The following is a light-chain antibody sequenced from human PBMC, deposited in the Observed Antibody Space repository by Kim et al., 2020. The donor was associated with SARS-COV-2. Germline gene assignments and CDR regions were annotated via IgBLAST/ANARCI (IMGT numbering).Light chain of an antibody. Sequence: PGDTPTLSCSPTPNVAISLACYQQTPGQAPRLLIYDAAVRAAGIPDRFSGSGSGTDFTLTIGSLAPEDFAIYYCQQRGSWPPALTFGGGTQVDIK. CDR1: PNVAIS. J-gene: IGKJ4*01. CDR2: DAA. CDR3: QQRGSWPPALT. V-gene: IGKV3-11*01.